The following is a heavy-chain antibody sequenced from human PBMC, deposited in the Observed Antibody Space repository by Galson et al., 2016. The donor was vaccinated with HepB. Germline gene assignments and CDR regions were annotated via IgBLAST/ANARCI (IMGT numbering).Heavy chain of an antibody. J-gene: IGHJ2*01. CDR1: GYTFSKYY. D-gene: IGHD1-1*01. CDR3: ATVQGPHANWYLDI. Sequence: VKVSCKASGYTFSKYYMHWVRQAPGKGPLWMGLVDPEDGETKYADKFQSRLTITADTSTDTAYMVLTNLRSDDTAVYYCATVQGPHANWYLDIWGRGTLVTVSS. CDR2: VDPEDGET. V-gene: IGHV1-69-2*01.